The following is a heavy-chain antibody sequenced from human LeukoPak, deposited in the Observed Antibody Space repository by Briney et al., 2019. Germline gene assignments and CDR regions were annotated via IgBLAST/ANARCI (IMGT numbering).Heavy chain of an antibody. D-gene: IGHD2-2*01. Sequence: GASVKVSCKAYRYTFTDYYIHWVRQAPGQGLEWMGWINPDSGGTNYAQKFQGRVTVTRDTSINTAYMDLRWLRSDDTGIYYCVRGGSRYCSGTSCPLFDFWGQGTLVTVSS. V-gene: IGHV1-2*02. CDR2: INPDSGGT. J-gene: IGHJ4*02. CDR3: VRGGSRYCSGTSCPLFDF. CDR1: RYTFTDYY.